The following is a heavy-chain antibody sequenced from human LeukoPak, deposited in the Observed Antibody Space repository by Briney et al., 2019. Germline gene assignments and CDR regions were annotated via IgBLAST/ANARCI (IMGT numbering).Heavy chain of an antibody. V-gene: IGHV3-30*02. CDR1: GFTFSSYG. D-gene: IGHD6-13*01. J-gene: IGHJ4*02. Sequence: GGSLRLSCAASGFTFSSYGMHWVRQAPGKGLEWVAFIRYDGSNKYYADSVKGRLTISRDNSKNTLYLQMNSLRAEDTAVYYCAKVHQFVGSSWYSEDYWGQGTLVTVS. CDR3: AKVHQFVGSSWYSEDY. CDR2: IRYDGSNK.